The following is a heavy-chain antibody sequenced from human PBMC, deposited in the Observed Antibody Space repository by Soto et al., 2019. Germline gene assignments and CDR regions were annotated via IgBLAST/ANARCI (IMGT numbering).Heavy chain of an antibody. CDR3: ARGRSDYLNLFDP. Sequence: QVQLVESGGGVVQPGRSLRVSCAASGFTFSTYGMHWVRQAPGKGLEWVAVISSGGSKKYYGMSVKGRFTISRDNSKNTVHLDMNSLRAEDSVVYYWARGRSDYLNLFDPWGQGTLVTVSS. CDR1: GFTFSTYG. V-gene: IGHV3-30*03. CDR2: ISSGGSKK. D-gene: IGHD3-10*01. J-gene: IGHJ5*02.